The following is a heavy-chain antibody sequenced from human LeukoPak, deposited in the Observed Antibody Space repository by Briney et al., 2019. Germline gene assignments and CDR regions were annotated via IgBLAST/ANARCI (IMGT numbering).Heavy chain of an antibody. Sequence: PGGSLRLSCAASGFTFSDCYMTWIRQAPGKGLEGISYISSSDKNIYYADSVKGRFTISRDNAKTSLYLQMNSLRVEDTAVYYCARDDTTLAARPDPWGQGPLVTVYS. V-gene: IGHV3-11*04. CDR1: GFTFSDCY. D-gene: IGHD6-13*01. J-gene: IGHJ5*02. CDR3: ARDDTTLAARPDP. CDR2: ISSSDKNI.